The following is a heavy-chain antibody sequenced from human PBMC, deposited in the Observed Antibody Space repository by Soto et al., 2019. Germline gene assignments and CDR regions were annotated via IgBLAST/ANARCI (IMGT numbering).Heavy chain of an antibody. D-gene: IGHD5-12*01. Sequence: GGSLRLSCAASGFTFSSYDMHWVRQATGKGLEWVSAIGTAGDTYYPGSVKGRFTISRENAKNSLYLQMNSLRAEDTAVYYCARLGLRLLDNFGGAFDIWGQGTMVTVSS. CDR2: IGTAGDT. CDR3: ARLGLRLLDNFGGAFDI. J-gene: IGHJ3*02. V-gene: IGHV3-13*01. CDR1: GFTFSSYD.